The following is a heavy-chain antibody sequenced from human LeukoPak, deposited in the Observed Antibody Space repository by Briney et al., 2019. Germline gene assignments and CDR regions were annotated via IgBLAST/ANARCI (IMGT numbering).Heavy chain of an antibody. D-gene: IGHD3-10*01. CDR2: IYTSGST. CDR1: GGSISSGSYY. CDR3: ARGGESYKTVWFGELPTGWFDP. Sequence: SETLSLTCTVSGGSISSGSYYWSWIRQPAGKGLEWIGRIYTSGSTNYNPSLKSRVTITVDTSENQFSLKLRSVTAADTAVYYCARGGESYKTVWFGELPTGWFDPWGQGTLVTVSS. J-gene: IGHJ5*02. V-gene: IGHV4-61*02.